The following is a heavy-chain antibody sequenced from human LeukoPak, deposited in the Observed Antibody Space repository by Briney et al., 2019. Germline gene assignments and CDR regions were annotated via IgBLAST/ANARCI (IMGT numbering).Heavy chain of an antibody. V-gene: IGHV4-39*01. CDR2: IYYSGTT. D-gene: IGHD3-22*01. CDR3: ARHGPYYYDSSGYYYFDY. Sequence: PSETLSLTCTVSGGFISRNSFYWGWIRQPPGKGLEWIGSIYYSGTTYYNPSLKSRVTISVDTSKNQFSLKLSSVTAADTAVYYCARHGPYYYDSSGYYYFDYWGQGTLVTVSS. CDR1: GGFISRNSFY. J-gene: IGHJ4*02.